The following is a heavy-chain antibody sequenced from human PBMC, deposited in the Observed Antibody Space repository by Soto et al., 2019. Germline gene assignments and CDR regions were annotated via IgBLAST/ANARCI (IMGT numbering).Heavy chain of an antibody. V-gene: IGHV1-3*01. J-gene: IGHJ5*02. Sequence: QVQLVQSGAEVKKPGASVKVSCKASGYTFTSYAIHWVRQAPGQRLEWMGWTNAGNGNTKYSQKFQGRVTITRDTPASTAYMELSSLTSEDTAVYYCARASSTSSNWFDPWGQGTLVAVSS. CDR3: ARASSTSSNWFDP. CDR1: GYTFTSYA. CDR2: TNAGNGNT. D-gene: IGHD2-2*01.